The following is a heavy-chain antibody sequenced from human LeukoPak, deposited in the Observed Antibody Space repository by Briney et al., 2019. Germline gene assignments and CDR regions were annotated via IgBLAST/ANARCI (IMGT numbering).Heavy chain of an antibody. Sequence: ASVKVSCKASGYTFTGYYMHWVRQAPGQGLELMGWINPNSGGTNYAQKFQGRVTMTRDTSISTAYMELSRLRSDDTAVYYCARDGTYYYDSSGYYEDGDLDYWGQGTLVTVSS. D-gene: IGHD3-22*01. V-gene: IGHV1-2*02. CDR1: GYTFTGYY. J-gene: IGHJ4*02. CDR3: ARDGTYYYDSSGYYEDGDLDY. CDR2: INPNSGGT.